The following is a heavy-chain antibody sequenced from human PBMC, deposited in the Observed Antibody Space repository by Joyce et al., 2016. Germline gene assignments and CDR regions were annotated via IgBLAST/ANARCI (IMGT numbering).Heavy chain of an antibody. D-gene: IGHD6-13*01. J-gene: IGHJ4*02. V-gene: IGHV4-39*01. Sequence: QLQLQESGPGLVKPSETLSLTCAVSGGSISSTGYYWGWIRQSPGKGLEWIGTIYYSGSTFYNPSLNSRVTISVDTSKNQFSLDLSSVTAADTALYYCVRQKGSGWSPAGNWGQGSLVAVSS. CDR1: GGSISSTGYY. CDR3: VRQKGSGWSPAGN. CDR2: IYYSGST.